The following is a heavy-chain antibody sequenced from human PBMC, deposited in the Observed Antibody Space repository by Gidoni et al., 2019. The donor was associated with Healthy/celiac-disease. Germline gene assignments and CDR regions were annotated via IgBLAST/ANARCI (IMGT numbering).Heavy chain of an antibody. V-gene: IGHV4-34*01. CDR2: INHSGST. CDR3: ARGRGGGDWNFDY. J-gene: IGHJ4*02. CDR1: GGSFSGYY. Sequence: QVQLQQWGAGLLKPSETLSLTCAVYGGSFSGYYWSWVRQPPGKGLEWIGEINHSGSTNYNPSLKSRVTISVDTSKNQFSLKLSSVTAADTAVYYCARGRGGGDWNFDYWGQGTLVTVSS. D-gene: IGHD2-21*02.